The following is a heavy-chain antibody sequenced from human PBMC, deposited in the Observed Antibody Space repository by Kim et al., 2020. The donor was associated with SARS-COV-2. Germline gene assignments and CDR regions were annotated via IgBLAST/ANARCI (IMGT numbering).Heavy chain of an antibody. D-gene: IGHD6-19*01. V-gene: IGHV1-69*13. CDR1: GGTFSSYA. Sequence: SVKVSCKASGGTFSSYAISWVRQAPGQRLEWMGGIIPIFGTANYAQKFQGRVTITADESTSTAYMELSSLRSEDTAVYYCAIYSSGGIFYFDYWGQGTLVTVSS. CDR3: AIYSSGGIFYFDY. J-gene: IGHJ4*02. CDR2: IIPIFGTA.